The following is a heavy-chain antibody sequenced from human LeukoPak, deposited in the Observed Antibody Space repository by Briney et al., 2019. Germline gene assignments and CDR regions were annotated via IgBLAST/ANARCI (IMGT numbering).Heavy chain of an antibody. CDR3: AKMGASSGYSPIDY. D-gene: IGHD3-22*01. V-gene: IGHV1-18*01. Sequence: ASVKVSCKASGYSFTSYGFSWVRQAPGQGLEWMGWISAYDGNTNYAQKVHDRVTMTTDSSTSTAYMELRSLRSDDTAVYYCAKMGASSGYSPIDYWGQGTLFTVSS. CDR2: ISAYDGNT. J-gene: IGHJ4*02. CDR1: GYSFTSYG.